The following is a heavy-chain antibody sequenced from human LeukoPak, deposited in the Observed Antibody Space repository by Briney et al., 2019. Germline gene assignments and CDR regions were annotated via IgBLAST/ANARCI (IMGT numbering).Heavy chain of an antibody. J-gene: IGHJ4*02. V-gene: IGHV4-39*07. D-gene: IGHD3-10*01. CDR2: IYYSGST. Sequence: SETLSLTCTVSGGSISSSSYYWGWIRQPPGKGLEWIGSIYYSGSTYYNPSLKSRVTISVDPSKNQFSLKLTSLIAADTAVYYCARAGWFGELYGPLDFWGQGTLVTVSS. CDR3: ARAGWFGELYGPLDF. CDR1: GGSISSSSYY.